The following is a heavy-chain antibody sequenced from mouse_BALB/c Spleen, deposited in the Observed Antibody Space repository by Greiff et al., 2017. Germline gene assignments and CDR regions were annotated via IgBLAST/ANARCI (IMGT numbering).Heavy chain of an antibody. V-gene: IGHV1-37*01. CDR2: INPYNGDT. CDR3: GRGDGPWFAY. Sequence: EVQGVESGPELVKPGASVKISCKASGYSFTGYFMNWVKQSHGKSLEWIGRINPYNGDTFYNQKFKGKATLTVDKSSSTANMELLSLTSEDSAVYYCGRGDGPWFAYWGQGTLVTVSA. CDR1: GYSFTGYF. D-gene: IGHD1-2*01. J-gene: IGHJ3*01.